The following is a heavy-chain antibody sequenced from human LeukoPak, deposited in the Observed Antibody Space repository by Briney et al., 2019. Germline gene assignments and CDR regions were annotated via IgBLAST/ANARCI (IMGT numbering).Heavy chain of an antibody. CDR2: FNPNSGGT. Sequence: ASVNLSFNSSVSSFTVCYMHWVRQAPGQGLGWVGWFNPNSGGTNYAQKSQGRVTMTTDTSISTAYMEVSRLRSEDTAVYYCARVRIGQQLDKYYYYAMDVWGQGTTVTVSS. CDR3: ARVRIGQQLDKYYYYAMDV. V-gene: IGHV1-2*02. J-gene: IGHJ6*02. D-gene: IGHD6-13*01. CDR1: VSSFTVCY.